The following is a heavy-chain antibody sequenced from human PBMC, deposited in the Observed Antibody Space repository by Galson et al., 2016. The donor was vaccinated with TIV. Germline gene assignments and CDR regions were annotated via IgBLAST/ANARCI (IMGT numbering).Heavy chain of an antibody. CDR1: GVTFSYFA. D-gene: IGHD2/OR15-2a*01. CDR3: ARDHPLSTVFIAYPGKPYHGLDV. CDR2: IVPMFGTT. Sequence: SVKVSCKASGVTFSYFAFSWVRQAPGQGLEWMGGIVPMFGTTNYAQKFQGRVTISADESTTTAYLELSSLRSEDTAVYYCARDHPLSTVFIAYPGKPYHGLDVWGQGTAVTVSS. J-gene: IGHJ6*02. V-gene: IGHV1-69*13.